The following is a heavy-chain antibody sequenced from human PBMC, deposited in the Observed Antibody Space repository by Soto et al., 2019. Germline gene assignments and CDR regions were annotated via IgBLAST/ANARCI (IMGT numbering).Heavy chain of an antibody. CDR3: TRRVVDAFDI. J-gene: IGHJ3*02. CDR2: IRSKANSYAT. V-gene: IGHV3-73*02. CDR1: GFTFSGSA. Sequence: EVQLVESGGGLVQPGGSLKLSCAASGFTFSGSAMHWVRQASGKGLEWVGRIRSKANSYATAYAASVKGRFTISRDDSKNTAYLQMNSLKTEDTAVYYCTRRVVDAFDIWGQGTMVTVSS.